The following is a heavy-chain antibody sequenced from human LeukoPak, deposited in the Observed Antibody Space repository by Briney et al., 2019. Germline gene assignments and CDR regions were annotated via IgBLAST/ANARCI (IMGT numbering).Heavy chain of an antibody. J-gene: IGHJ4*02. CDR3: ARVQYGSGSYSVDY. Sequence: PGGSLRLSCAASGFTFSSYEMNWVRQAPEKGLEWVSYISSSGSTIYYADSVKGRFTISRDNAKNSLYLQMNSLRAEDTAVYYCARVQYGSGSYSVDYWGQGTLVTVSS. D-gene: IGHD3-10*01. CDR1: GFTFSSYE. V-gene: IGHV3-48*03. CDR2: ISSSGSTI.